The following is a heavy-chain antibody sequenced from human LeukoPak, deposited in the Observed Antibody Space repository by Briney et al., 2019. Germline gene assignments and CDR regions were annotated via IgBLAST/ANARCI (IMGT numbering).Heavy chain of an antibody. CDR1: GFTFSSYA. V-gene: IGHV3-13*01. CDR2: IGTAGDT. Sequence: PGGSLRLSCAASGFTFSSYAMHWVRQATGKGLEWVSAIGTAGDTYYLGSVKGRFTISRENAKNSLYLQMTSLRAGDTAIYYCARGHSKSDGMDVWGQGTTVTVSS. CDR3: ARGHSKSDGMDV. D-gene: IGHD4-11*01. J-gene: IGHJ6*02.